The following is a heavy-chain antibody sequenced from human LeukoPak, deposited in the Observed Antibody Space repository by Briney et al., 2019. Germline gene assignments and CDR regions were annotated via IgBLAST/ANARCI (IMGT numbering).Heavy chain of an antibody. CDR1: GGSFSGYY. Sequence: SETLSLTCAVYGGSFSGYYWSWIRQPPGKGLEGIGEINHSGSTNYNPSLKSRVTISVDTSKNQFSLKRSSVTAADTAVYYCAWAQSAGDWFDPWGQGTRVTVFS. J-gene: IGHJ5*02. CDR3: AWAQSAGDWFDP. D-gene: IGHD6-19*01. CDR2: INHSGST. V-gene: IGHV4-34*01.